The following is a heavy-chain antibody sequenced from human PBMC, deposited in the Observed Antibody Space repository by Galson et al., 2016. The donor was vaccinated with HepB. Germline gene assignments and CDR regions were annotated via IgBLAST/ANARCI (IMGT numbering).Heavy chain of an antibody. CDR2: IWNDGTNK. D-gene: IGHD6-19*01. V-gene: IGHV3-33*06. J-gene: IGHJ4*02. CDR1: GFTFSSYG. CDR3: AKGNENSSGWQTLTDS. Sequence: SLRLSCAASGFTFSSYGMHWVRQAPGKGLEWVAVIWNDGTNKYYADFVKGRFIISRDNFKNTLYLQMNSLRAEDTAVYYCAKGNENSSGWQTLTDSWGQGTLVSVSS.